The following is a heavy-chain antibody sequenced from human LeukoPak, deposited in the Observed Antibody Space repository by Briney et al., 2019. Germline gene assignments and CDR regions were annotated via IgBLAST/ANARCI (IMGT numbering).Heavy chain of an antibody. CDR2: ISSSSSYI. CDR1: GFTFSSYS. V-gene: IGHV3-21*01. D-gene: IGHD3-3*01. J-gene: IGHJ3*02. CDR3: AREGWIFAAFDI. Sequence: GGSLRLSCAASGFTFSSYSMNWVRQAPGKGLEWVSSISSSSSYIYYADSVKGRFTICRDNAKNSLYLQMNSLRAEDTAVYYCAREGWIFAAFDIWGQGTMVTVSS.